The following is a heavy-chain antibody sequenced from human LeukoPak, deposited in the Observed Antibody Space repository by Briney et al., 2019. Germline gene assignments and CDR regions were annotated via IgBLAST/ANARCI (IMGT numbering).Heavy chain of an antibody. V-gene: IGHV1-2*02. CDR1: GYHFTDYH. CDR3: AALGSTMEGRIDP. D-gene: IGHD3-10*01. CDR2: INVDSGAT. J-gene: IGHJ5*02. Sequence: ASVKVSCKVSGYHFTDYHLHWVGQAPGQGLEWMGRINVDSGATNYAQKVQGRVTMTRDTSISTAYMELRRVTSDDTAVYYCAALGSTMEGRIDPWGQGTPVTVSS.